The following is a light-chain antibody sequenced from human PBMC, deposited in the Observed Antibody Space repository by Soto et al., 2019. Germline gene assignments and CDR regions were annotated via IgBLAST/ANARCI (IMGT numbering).Light chain of an antibody. CDR3: SSYTSSSTPAL. Sequence: QSVLTQPASVSGSPGQSITISCTGTSSDVGGYNYVSWYQQHPGKAPKLMIYEVSNRPSGVSNRFSGSKSGNTASLTISGLQAEDEADYYGSSYTSSSTPALFGGGTKLTVL. J-gene: IGLJ3*02. V-gene: IGLV2-14*01. CDR2: EVS. CDR1: SSDVGGYNY.